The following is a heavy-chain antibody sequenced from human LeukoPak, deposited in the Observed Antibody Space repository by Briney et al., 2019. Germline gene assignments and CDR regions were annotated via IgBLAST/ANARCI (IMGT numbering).Heavy chain of an antibody. CDR2: IYYSGST. CDR1: GGSISSSSYY. Sequence: SETLSLTCTVSGGSISSSSYYWVWIRQPPGKGLEWIGRIYYSGSTYYHPSLKSRVTISVDTSKNQFSLKLSSVTAADTAVYYCASGKSMVRGVVAYWGQGTLVTVSS. J-gene: IGHJ4*02. D-gene: IGHD3-10*01. V-gene: IGHV4-39*01. CDR3: ASGKSMVRGVVAY.